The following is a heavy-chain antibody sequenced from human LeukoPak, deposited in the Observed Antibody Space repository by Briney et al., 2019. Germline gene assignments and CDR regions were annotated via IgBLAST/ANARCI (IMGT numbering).Heavy chain of an antibody. CDR1: GYTFTYYY. CDR3: ARYVTVAGFDY. V-gene: IGHV1-2*02. D-gene: IGHD6-19*01. J-gene: IGHJ4*02. Sequence: ASVKVSCKASGYTFTYYYIYWVRQAPGQGLEWMGWINPNSGNTNSAQKFQGRVTMTRDTSISTAYMDLSRLRSDDTAVYYCARYVTVAGFDYWGQGTLVTVSS. CDR2: INPNSGNT.